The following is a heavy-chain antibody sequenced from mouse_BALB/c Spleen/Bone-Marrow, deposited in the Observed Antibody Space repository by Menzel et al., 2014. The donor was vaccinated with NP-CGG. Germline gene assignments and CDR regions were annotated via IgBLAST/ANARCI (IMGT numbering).Heavy chain of an antibody. CDR3: ARDYYGSSSYWYFDA. D-gene: IGHD1-1*01. J-gene: IGHJ1*01. CDR2: ISYSGST. CDR1: GYSITSDYA. Sequence: EVQLQQSGPGLVKPSQSLSLTCTVTGYSITSDYAWNWIRQFPGNKLEWMGYISYSGSTSFNPSLKSRISITRDTSKNQFFLQLNSVTTEDTATYYCARDYYGSSSYWYFDAWGAGTMVTVSS. V-gene: IGHV3-2*02.